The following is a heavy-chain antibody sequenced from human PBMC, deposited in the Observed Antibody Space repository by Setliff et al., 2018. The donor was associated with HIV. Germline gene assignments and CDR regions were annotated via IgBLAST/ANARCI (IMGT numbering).Heavy chain of an antibody. J-gene: IGHJ4*02. CDR3: AREAGYGGRPLDH. D-gene: IGHD2-15*01. Sequence: GGSLRLSCATSGFTFSEFPMTWVRQAPGKGLEWVAGISGSGDSTLYADSVKGRLHLSSDSSRNTVYLQMNSLRAEDTAVYYCAREAGYGGRPLDHWGQGTLVTVSS. CDR2: ISGSGDST. V-gene: IGHV3-23*01. CDR1: GFTFSEFP.